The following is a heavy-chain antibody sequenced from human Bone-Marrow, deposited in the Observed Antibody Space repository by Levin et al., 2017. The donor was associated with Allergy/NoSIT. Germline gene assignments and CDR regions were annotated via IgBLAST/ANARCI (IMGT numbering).Heavy chain of an antibody. CDR1: GYTFTSYD. D-gene: IGHD3-3*01. V-gene: IGHV1-8*01. J-gene: IGHJ4*02. Sequence: ASVKVSCKASGYTFTSYDINWVRQATGQGLEWMGWMNPNSGNTGYAQKFQGRVTMTRNTSISTAYMELSSLRSEDTAVYYCARGSRFLEWLPENTIDYWGQGTLVTVSS. CDR3: ARGSRFLEWLPENTIDY. CDR2: MNPNSGNT.